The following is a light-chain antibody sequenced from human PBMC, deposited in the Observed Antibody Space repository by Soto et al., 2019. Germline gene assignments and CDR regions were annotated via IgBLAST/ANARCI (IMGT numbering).Light chain of an antibody. J-gene: IGLJ2*01. CDR3: QVWDSSSDHVV. Sequence: SYELTQPPSVSVAPGQTARITCGGNNIETKSVHWYQQRPGQAPVLVVYDGTDRPSGIPERFSGSNSGNTATPTISRVEAGDEADYYCQVWDSSSDHVVFGGGTKLTVL. V-gene: IGLV3-21*02. CDR2: DGT. CDR1: NIETKS.